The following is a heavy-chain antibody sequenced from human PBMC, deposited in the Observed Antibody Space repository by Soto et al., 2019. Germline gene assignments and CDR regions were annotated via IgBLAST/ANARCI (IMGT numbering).Heavy chain of an antibody. CDR2: LNHSGST. Sequence: QVQLQQWGAGLLKPSETLSLTCAVYGGSFSGYYWSWIRQPPGKGLECIGELNHSGSTNYNPSLKSRVTISVDTSKNQFSLKLSSVTAADTAVYYCARGLRQMGIAVAADYWGQGTLVTVS. D-gene: IGHD6-19*01. J-gene: IGHJ4*02. CDR3: ARGLRQMGIAVAADY. V-gene: IGHV4-34*01. CDR1: GGSFSGYY.